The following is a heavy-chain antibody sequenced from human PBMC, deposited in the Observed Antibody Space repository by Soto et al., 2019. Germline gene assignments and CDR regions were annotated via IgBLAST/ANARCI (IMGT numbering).Heavy chain of an antibody. CDR1: GGSISSGNYY. CDR3: ATMGTPATGLYFFDY. D-gene: IGHD2-15*01. J-gene: IGHJ4*02. Sequence: QVQLQESGPGLVKPSQTLSLTCTVSGGSISSGNYYWSWIRQPPGKGLEWIGFISYSGSTYYSTSLNSRVNISVDTSKSQFSLNLSFVTAADTSVYYCATMGTPATGLYFFDYWGQGSLVTVSS. V-gene: IGHV4-30-4*01. CDR2: ISYSGST.